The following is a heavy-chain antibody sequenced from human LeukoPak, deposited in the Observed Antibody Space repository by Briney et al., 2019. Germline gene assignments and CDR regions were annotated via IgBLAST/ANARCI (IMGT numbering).Heavy chain of an antibody. J-gene: IGHJ6*03. CDR2: INPNSGGT. CDR1: GYTFTGYY. D-gene: IGHD6-13*01. Sequence: ASVKVSCKASGYTFTGYYMHWVRHAPGQGLEWMGWINPNSGGTNYAQKLQGRVTMTTDTSTSTAYMELRSLRSDDAAVYYCARLLYSSSWDYYYYMDVWGKGTTVTISS. V-gene: IGHV1-2*02. CDR3: ARLLYSSSWDYYYYMDV.